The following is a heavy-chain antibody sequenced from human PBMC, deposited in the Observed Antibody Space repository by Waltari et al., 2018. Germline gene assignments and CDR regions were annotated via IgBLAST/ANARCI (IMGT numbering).Heavy chain of an antibody. CDR3: ARDSHCSSTSCYDY. CDR1: GLPFSSYS. D-gene: IGHD2-2*01. J-gene: IGHJ4*02. CDR2: ISSSSSYI. Sequence: EVQLVESGGGLVKPGGSLRLSCSASGLPFSSYSMNWVRQAPGKGLEWVSSISSSSSYIYYADSVKGRFTISRDNAKNSLYLQMNSLRAEDTAVYYCARDSHCSSTSCYDYWGQGTLVTVSS. V-gene: IGHV3-21*01.